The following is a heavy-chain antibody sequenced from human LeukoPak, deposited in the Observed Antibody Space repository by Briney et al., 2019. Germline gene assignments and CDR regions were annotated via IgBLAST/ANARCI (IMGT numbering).Heavy chain of an antibody. CDR1: GGSISSGGYY. V-gene: IGHV4-31*03. CDR2: IYYSGST. CDR3: ARDAHDYGGKRWFDP. J-gene: IGHJ5*02. D-gene: IGHD4-17*01. Sequence: SETLSLTCTVSGGSISSGGYYWSWIRQHPGQGLEWIGYIYYSGSTYYNPSLKSRVTISVDTSKNQFSLKLSSVTAADTAVYYCARDAHDYGGKRWFDPWGQGTLVTVSS.